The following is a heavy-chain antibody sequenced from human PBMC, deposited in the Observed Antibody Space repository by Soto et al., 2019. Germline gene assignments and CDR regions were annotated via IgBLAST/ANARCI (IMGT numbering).Heavy chain of an antibody. CDR2: IYYTGNT. V-gene: IGHV4-31*03. CDR1: GGSISSGATGSY. CDR3: ASGHDAYKVRY. Sequence: SETLSLTCTVSGGSISSGATGSYWTWIRQLPGKGLEWIGYIYYTGNTYYNPSLKSRPTISIDTSENQFSLRLTSVTAADTAVYFCASGHDAYKVRYWGQGTLVTVS. J-gene: IGHJ4*02. D-gene: IGHD1-1*01.